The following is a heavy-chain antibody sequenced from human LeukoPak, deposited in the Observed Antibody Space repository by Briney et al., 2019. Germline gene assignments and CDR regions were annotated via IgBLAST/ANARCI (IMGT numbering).Heavy chain of an antibody. V-gene: IGHV3-30*02. CDR1: GFTFSSYG. CDR2: IRYDGSNT. CDR3: ARITIFG. J-gene: IGHJ3*01. D-gene: IGHD3-3*01. Sequence: GGSLRLSCAVSGFTFSSYGMHWVRQAPGKGLEWVSFIRYDGSNTYYPDFVKGRFTISRDTSKNTLYLQMNSLRADDTAMYYCARITIFGGGQGTMVTVSA.